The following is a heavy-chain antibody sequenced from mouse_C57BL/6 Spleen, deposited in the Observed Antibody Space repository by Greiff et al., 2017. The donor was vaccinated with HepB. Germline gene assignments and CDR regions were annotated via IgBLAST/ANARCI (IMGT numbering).Heavy chain of an antibody. V-gene: IGHV1-81*01. J-gene: IGHJ2*01. CDR2: IYPRRGNT. CDR1: GYTFTSYG. Sequence: QVQLQQSGAELARPGASVKLSCKASGYTFTSYGIRWVKQRTGQGLEWIGEIYPRRGNTYYNEKFKGKATLTADKSSSTAYMELRSLTSEASAVYFCARGLRAYYGSSYGYFDYWGQGTTLTVSS. D-gene: IGHD1-1*01. CDR3: ARGLRAYYGSSYGYFDY.